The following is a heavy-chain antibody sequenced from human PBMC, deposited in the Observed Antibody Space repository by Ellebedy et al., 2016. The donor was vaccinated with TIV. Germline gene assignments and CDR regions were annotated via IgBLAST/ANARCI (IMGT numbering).Heavy chain of an antibody. J-gene: IGHJ6*02. CDR3: ARDGPRDGDYVDFYYYYGMDV. D-gene: IGHD4-17*01. V-gene: IGHV3-11*06. CDR2: ISSSSSYT. Sequence: GESLKISXAASGFTFSDYYMSWIRQAPGKGLEWVSYISSSSSYTNYADSVKGRFTISRDNAKNSLYLQMNSLRAEDTAVYYCARDGPRDGDYVDFYYYYGMDVWGQGTTVTVSS. CDR1: GFTFSDYY.